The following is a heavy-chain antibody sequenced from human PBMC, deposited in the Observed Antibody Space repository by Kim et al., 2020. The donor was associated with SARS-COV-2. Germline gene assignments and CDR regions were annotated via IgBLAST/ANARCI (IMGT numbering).Heavy chain of an antibody. V-gene: IGHV3-23*01. J-gene: IGHJ4*02. Sequence: GGSLRLSCAASGFTFRSFPMSWVRQAPEKGLEFVSSISPISDATAYADSVRGRFAISRDNSETTLYLEMNSLRGDDTAMYYCVKAGLRSAFDFRGQGTL. CDR1: GFTFRSFP. CDR2: ISPISDAT. CDR3: VKAGLRSAFDF.